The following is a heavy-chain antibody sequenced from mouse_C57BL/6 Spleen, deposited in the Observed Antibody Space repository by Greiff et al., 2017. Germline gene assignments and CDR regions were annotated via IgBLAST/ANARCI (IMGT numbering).Heavy chain of an antibody. CDR1: GYTFTSYW. CDR3: AIVGSSYWYFDV. V-gene: IGHV1-74*01. CDR2: IHPSDSDT. Sequence: VPLQQPGAELVKPGASVKVSCKASGYTFTSYWMHWVKPRPGHGLAWIGRIHPSDSDTNYNQKFTGKATLTVDKPSSTAYMQLSSLTSEDSAVYYCAIVGSSYWYFDVWGTGTTVTVSS. J-gene: IGHJ1*03. D-gene: IGHD1-1*01.